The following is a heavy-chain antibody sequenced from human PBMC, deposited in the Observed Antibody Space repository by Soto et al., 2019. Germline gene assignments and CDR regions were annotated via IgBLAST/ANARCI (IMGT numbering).Heavy chain of an antibody. V-gene: IGHV4-59*01. CDR3: ARGGSYGDFFDY. J-gene: IGHJ4*02. CDR1: GGSMSSNY. D-gene: IGHD4-17*01. Sequence: SETLSLTCTVSGGSMSSNYWTRIRQSPGKGLEWIGYIYYTGSTKYNPSLQSRVTISLDTSKNQFSLRLTSVTSADTAVYYCARGGSYGDFFDYWGQGAQVTVSS. CDR2: IYYTGST.